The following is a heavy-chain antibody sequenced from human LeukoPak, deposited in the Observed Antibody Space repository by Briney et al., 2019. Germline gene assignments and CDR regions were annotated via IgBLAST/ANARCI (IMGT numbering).Heavy chain of an antibody. Sequence: GGSLRLSCAASGFTFSSYDMPWVRQATGKGLEWVSAIGTAGDTYYPGSVKGRFTISRENAKNSLYLQMNSLRAGDTAVYYCARGGMVATRGEWYFDYWGQGTLVTVSS. J-gene: IGHJ4*02. CDR2: IGTAGDT. V-gene: IGHV3-13*01. CDR3: ARGGMVATRGEWYFDY. D-gene: IGHD3-16*01. CDR1: GFTFSSYD.